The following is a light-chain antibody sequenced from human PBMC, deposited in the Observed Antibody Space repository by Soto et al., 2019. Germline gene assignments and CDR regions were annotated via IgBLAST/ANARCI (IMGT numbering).Light chain of an antibody. Sequence: SYELTQPPSVSVSPGQTASITCSGDNLEYKDACWYQQKPGQSPVLVIYQDTKRPSGIPERFSGSSSGNTATLTISGTQTMDEADYYCQAWDRSAAVFGGGTKLIVL. J-gene: IGLJ2*01. CDR3: QAWDRSAAV. CDR2: QDT. V-gene: IGLV3-1*01. CDR1: NLEYKD.